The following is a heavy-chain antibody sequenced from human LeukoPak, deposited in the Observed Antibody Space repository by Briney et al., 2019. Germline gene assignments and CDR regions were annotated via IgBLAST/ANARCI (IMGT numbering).Heavy chain of an antibody. J-gene: IGHJ6*03. Sequence: GGSLRLSCAASGFTFSSYWLSWVRQAPGRGLEWVASIHREGSEEHYLASVKGRFTISRDNAKNSLYLQMNSLRAEDTAVYYCARGGYRYMDVWGKGTTVTVSS. V-gene: IGHV3-7*04. CDR1: GFTFSSYW. D-gene: IGHD6-13*01. CDR2: IHREGSEE. CDR3: ARGGYRYMDV.